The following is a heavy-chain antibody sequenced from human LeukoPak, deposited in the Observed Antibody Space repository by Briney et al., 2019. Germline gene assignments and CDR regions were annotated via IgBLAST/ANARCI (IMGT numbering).Heavy chain of an antibody. J-gene: IGHJ4*02. D-gene: IGHD1-14*01. CDR3: TTLGY. Sequence: QSGGSLRLSCAASGFTFSDHFMDWVRQAPGKGLEWVGRSRNKTRSYTTEYAASVKGRFTISRDDSKNSLYLHMNSLKTEDTAVYYCTTLGYWGQGTLVTVSS. CDR1: GFTFSDHF. CDR2: SRNKTRSYTT. V-gene: IGHV3-72*01.